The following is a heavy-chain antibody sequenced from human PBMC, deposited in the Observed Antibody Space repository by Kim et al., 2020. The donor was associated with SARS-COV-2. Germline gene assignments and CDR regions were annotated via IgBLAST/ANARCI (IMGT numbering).Heavy chain of an antibody. J-gene: IGHJ2*01. CDR3: AREGLEPNVWSFAL. D-gene: IGHD1-1*01. Sequence: ADSVKGRFTISRDNSKNTLYLQMNRLRDEDTAVYYCAREGLEPNVWSFALWGRGTLVTVSS. V-gene: IGHV3-53*01.